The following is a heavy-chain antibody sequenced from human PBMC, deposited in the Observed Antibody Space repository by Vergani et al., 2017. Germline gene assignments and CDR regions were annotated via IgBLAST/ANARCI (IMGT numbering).Heavy chain of an antibody. CDR3: ARDGSGRWGYYYYMDV. D-gene: IGHD1-26*01. CDR1: GYSISSGYY. V-gene: IGHV4-38-2*02. Sequence: QVQLQESGPGLVKPSETLSLTCTVSGYSISSGYYWGWIRQPPGKGLEWIGSIYHSGSTYYNPSLKSRVTISVDTSKNQFSLKLSSVTAADTAVYYCARDGSGRWGYYYYMDVWGKGTTVTVSS. CDR2: IYHSGST. J-gene: IGHJ6*03.